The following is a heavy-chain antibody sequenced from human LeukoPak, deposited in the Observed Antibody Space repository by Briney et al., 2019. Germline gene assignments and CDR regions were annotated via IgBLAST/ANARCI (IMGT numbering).Heavy chain of an antibody. CDR2: IYYSGST. J-gene: IGHJ6*02. CDR3: ARTGSGRDYYGMDV. D-gene: IGHD5-12*01. CDR1: GGSISGAY. Sequence: PSKTLSLTCSVSGGSISGAYWSWIRQAPGKGLEWIGYIYYSGSTDYNPSLESRVTISIDTSNNHFSLNLTAITAADTAIYYCARTGSGRDYYGMDVWGQGTSVTVSS. V-gene: IGHV4-59*01.